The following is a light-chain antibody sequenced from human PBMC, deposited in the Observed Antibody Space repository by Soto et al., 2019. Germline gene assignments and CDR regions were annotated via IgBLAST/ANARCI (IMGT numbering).Light chain of an antibody. CDR1: QGISSW. V-gene: IGKV1-5*03. CDR2: KAS. J-gene: IGKJ1*01. CDR3: QQYNDSPWT. Sequence: DIQMTQSPSSVSASVGDRVTITCRASQGISSWLAWYQQKPGKAPKLLIHKASSLESGVPSRFSASASGTEFTLTISSLQPDDFATYYCQQYNDSPWTFGQGTKVDIK.